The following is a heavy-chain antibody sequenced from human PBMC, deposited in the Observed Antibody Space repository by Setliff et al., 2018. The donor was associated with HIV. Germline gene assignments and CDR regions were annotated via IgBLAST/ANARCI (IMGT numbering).Heavy chain of an antibody. CDR3: AEGAVTFGGVLNY. D-gene: IGHD3-16*01. CDR2: IYTTGST. J-gene: IGHJ4*02. V-gene: IGHV4-61*09. Sequence: SETLSLTCTVSGGSTSSGSYYWTWIRQPAGKGLEWIGHIYTTGSTNYNPSLKSRVTIAIGASKKQFSLHLRSVTAADTAVYYCAEGAVTFGGVLNYWGQGAQVTVSS. CDR1: GGSTSSGSYY.